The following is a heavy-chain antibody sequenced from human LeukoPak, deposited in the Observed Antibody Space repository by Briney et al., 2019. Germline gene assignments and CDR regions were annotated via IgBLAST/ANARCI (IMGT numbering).Heavy chain of an antibody. Sequence: GGSLRLSCAASEFTFSGYGMSWVRQAPGKGLEWVSAISGTGGTTYYADSVKGRFTISRDNSKNTLYLKMNSLRAEDTAIYFCAKRSSSSWYRYYMDVWGKGTTVTISS. CDR3: AKRSSSSWYRYYMDV. CDR1: EFTFSGYG. CDR2: ISGTGGTT. J-gene: IGHJ6*03. D-gene: IGHD6-13*01. V-gene: IGHV3-23*01.